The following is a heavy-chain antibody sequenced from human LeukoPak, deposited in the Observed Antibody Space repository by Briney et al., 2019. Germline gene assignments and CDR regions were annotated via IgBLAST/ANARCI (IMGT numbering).Heavy chain of an antibody. V-gene: IGHV1-69*04. J-gene: IGHJ6*02. CDR2: IIPIFGIA. CDR1: GGTFSSYA. D-gene: IGHD4-11*01. Sequence: ASVKVSCKASGGTFSSYAISWVRQAPGQGLEWMGRIIPIFGIANYAQKFQGRVTITVDKSTSTAYMELSSLRSEDTAVYYCARALVTTPQGYYYGMDVWAKGPRSPSP. CDR3: ARALVTTPQGYYYGMDV.